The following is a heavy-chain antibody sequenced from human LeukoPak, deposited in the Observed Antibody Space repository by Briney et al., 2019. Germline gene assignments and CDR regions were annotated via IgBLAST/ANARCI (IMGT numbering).Heavy chain of an antibody. J-gene: IGHJ5*02. D-gene: IGHD6-19*01. Sequence: PSETLSLTCTVSGGSISSTNYSWGWIRLPPGKGLEWIGNIYYSGNTYYNPSLKSRVTISVDTSKNQFSLKLSSVTAADTAVYYCARRRWLEFYWFDPWGQGTLVTVSS. V-gene: IGHV4-39*01. CDR3: ARRRWLEFYWFDP. CDR2: IYYSGNT. CDR1: GGSISSTNYS.